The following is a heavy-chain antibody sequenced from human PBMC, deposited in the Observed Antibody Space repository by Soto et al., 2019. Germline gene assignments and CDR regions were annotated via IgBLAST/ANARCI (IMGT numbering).Heavy chain of an antibody. Sequence: QITLRESGPPLVKPTQTLTLTCTFSGFSLTRNGVGVGWIRQPPVKALAGLALIYWDDDKRYSPSLKTRLTITKDTSKTQVVLTMTNMDPVDTATYYCAHRRGAPGHFDSWGQGTLVTVSS. CDR1: GFSLTRNGVG. CDR3: AHRRGAPGHFDS. CDR2: IYWDDDK. V-gene: IGHV2-5*02. D-gene: IGHD2-2*01. J-gene: IGHJ4*02.